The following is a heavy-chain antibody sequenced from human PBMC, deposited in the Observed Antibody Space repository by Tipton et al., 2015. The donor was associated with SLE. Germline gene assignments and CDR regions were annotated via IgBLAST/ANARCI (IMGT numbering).Heavy chain of an antibody. CDR2: LRHDGTKK. V-gene: IGHV3-33*01. J-gene: IGHJ4*02. CDR1: GFWFSAHD. Sequence: RSLRLSCAASGFWFSAHDMHWVRQAPGKGLEWVAGLRHDGTKKDYQDSVKGRFSISRDNSKNTVDLQMIGLRVEDTAVYYCVRENWYYFDTWGLGTLVTVSS. CDR3: VRENWYYFDT.